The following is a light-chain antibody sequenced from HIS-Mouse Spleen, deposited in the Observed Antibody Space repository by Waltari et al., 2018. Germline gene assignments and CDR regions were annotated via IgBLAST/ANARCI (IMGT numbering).Light chain of an antibody. CDR2: DAS. J-gene: IGKJ4*01. CDR1: QSVSSY. CDR3: QQRSNWLT. Sequence: IVLTQSPATLSLSPGERATLSCRAGQSVSSYLAWYQKKPGQAPRLLIYDASNRATGIPVRFSGSGSGTDFTLTISSLEPEDFAVYYCQQRSNWLTFGGGTKVEIK. V-gene: IGKV3-11*01.